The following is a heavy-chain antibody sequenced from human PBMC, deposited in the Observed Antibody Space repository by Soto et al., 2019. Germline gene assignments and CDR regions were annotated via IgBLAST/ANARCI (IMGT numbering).Heavy chain of an antibody. J-gene: IGHJ4*02. CDR1: GFTFSSYA. V-gene: IGHV3-23*01. CDR2: ISASGGCT. Sequence: EVQLLESGGGLVQPGGSLRLSCAASGFTFSSYALSWVRRAPGKGLEWVSSISASGGCTYYADSVKGRFSITRDNSKSSMFLQMTSLRADDTAVCFCAKRVGELIQVFDSWGQGTLVTVS. D-gene: IGHD3-10*01. CDR3: AKRVGELIQVFDS.